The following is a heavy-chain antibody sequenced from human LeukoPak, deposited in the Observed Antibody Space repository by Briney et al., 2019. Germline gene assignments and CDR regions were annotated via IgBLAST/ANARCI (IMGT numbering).Heavy chain of an antibody. CDR1: GGTFSTYA. CDR2: IIPIFGTA. V-gene: IGHV1-69*13. J-gene: IGHJ5*02. Sequence: SVNLSCKASGGTFSTYAISWVRQAPGHGLEWMGGIIPIFGTANYAKKFQGRVMITADESTSTAYMELSSLRSEDMGVYYCLINWNGGFDPWGQGTLVTVSS. D-gene: IGHD1-1*01. CDR3: LINWNGGFDP.